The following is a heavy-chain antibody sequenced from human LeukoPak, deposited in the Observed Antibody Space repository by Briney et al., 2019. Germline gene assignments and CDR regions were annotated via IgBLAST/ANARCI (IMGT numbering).Heavy chain of an antibody. CDR1: GFTFTDYY. Sequence: PGGSLRLSCAASGFTFTDYYMSWIRQAPGKGLEWVSYISSSGSTIYYADSVKGLFTISRDNAKNSLYLQMNRLRAEDTAVYYCARAAMVRLLFDYWGQGTLVTVSS. J-gene: IGHJ4*02. CDR2: ISSSGSTI. V-gene: IGHV3-11*01. CDR3: ARAAMVRLLFDY. D-gene: IGHD5-18*01.